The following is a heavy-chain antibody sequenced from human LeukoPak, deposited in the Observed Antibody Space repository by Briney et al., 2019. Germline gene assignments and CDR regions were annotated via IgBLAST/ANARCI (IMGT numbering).Heavy chain of an antibody. J-gene: IGHJ4*02. CDR1: GFTFSSYA. CDR2: ISSNGGST. Sequence: GGSLRLSCAASGFTFSSYAMHWVRQAPGKGLEYVSAISSNGGSTYYANSVKGRFTISRDNSKNTLYLQMGSLRAEDMAVYYCARVPRITIFGDPLFDCWGQGTLVTVSS. CDR3: ARVPRITIFGDPLFDC. D-gene: IGHD3-3*01. V-gene: IGHV3-64*01.